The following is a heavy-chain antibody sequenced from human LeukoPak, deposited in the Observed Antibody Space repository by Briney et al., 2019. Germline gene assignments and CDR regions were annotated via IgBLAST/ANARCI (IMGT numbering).Heavy chain of an antibody. CDR3: ASSPDSSGYNI. D-gene: IGHD3-22*01. Sequence: SETLSLTCAVYGGSFSGYYWSWIRQPPGKGLEWIGEINHSGSTNYNPSLKSRVTISVDTSKNQFSLKLSPVTAADTAVYYCASSPDSSGYNIWGQGTMVTVSS. J-gene: IGHJ3*02. CDR1: GGSFSGYY. CDR2: INHSGST. V-gene: IGHV4-34*01.